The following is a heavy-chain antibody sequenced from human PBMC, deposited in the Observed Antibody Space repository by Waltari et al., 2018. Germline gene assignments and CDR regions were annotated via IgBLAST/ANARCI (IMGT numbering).Heavy chain of an antibody. CDR1: GGSISGFY. V-gene: IGHV4-59*01. Sequence: SGPSLLKPSETLSLICTVSGGSISGFYWSWVRQPPGKGLDWIGYIYYTGSTNFNPSLKSRVTMSVDTSKNQFSLKLSSVTAADTAFYYCARGGGGDWEWFDPWGQGTLVTVSS. CDR3: ARGGGGDWEWFDP. D-gene: IGHD2-21*02. J-gene: IGHJ5*02. CDR2: IYYTGST.